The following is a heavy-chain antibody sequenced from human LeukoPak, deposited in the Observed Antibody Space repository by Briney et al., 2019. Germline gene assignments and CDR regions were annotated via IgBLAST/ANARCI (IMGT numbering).Heavy chain of an antibody. J-gene: IGHJ3*02. Sequence: ASVKVSCKASGGTFSSYAISWVRQAPGQGLEWMGGIIPIFGTANYAQKFQGRVTITTDESTSTAYMELSSLRSEDTAVYYCARGYCSSTSCYRFDAFDIWGQGTMVIVSS. CDR3: ARGYCSSTSCYRFDAFDI. V-gene: IGHV1-69*05. CDR2: IIPIFGTA. D-gene: IGHD2-2*01. CDR1: GGTFSSYA.